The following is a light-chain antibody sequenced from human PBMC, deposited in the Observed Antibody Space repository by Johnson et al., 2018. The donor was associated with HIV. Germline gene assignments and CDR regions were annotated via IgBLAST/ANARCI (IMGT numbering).Light chain of an antibody. CDR3: GTWDSSLSVDNYV. J-gene: IGLJ1*01. CDR1: NSNIGNNY. Sequence: QSVLTQPPSVSAAPGQKVTISCSGSNSNIGNNYVSWYQQLPGTAPKLLIYDNNKRPSGIPDRFSGSKSGTSATLGITGLQTGDEADDYCGTWDSSLSVDNYVLGTGTKVTVL. V-gene: IGLV1-51*01. CDR2: DNN.